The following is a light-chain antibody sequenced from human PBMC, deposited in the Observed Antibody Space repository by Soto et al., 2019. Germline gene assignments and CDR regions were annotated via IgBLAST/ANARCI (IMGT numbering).Light chain of an antibody. CDR3: QSYDSSLSAL. CDR2: GNS. J-gene: IGLJ3*02. CDR1: SSNIGAGYD. V-gene: IGLV1-40*01. Sequence: QLLLTQPPSVSGAPGQRVTISCTGSSSNIGAGYDVHWYQQLPGTAPKLLIYGNSNRPSGVPDRFSGSKSGTSASLAITGLQAEDEADYYCQSYDSSLSALFGGGTKLTVL.